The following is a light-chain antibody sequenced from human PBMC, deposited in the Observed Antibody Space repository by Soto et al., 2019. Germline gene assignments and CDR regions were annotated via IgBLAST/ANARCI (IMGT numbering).Light chain of an antibody. CDR1: RSDVGYYNY. CDR2: EVL. CDR3: SSYTGSTTLYV. V-gene: IGLV2-14*01. Sequence: QSALTQPASVSGSPGQSITISCPGTRSDVGYYNYVSWYQQHPGKAPKLLIYEVLNRPSGVSNRFSGSKSGNTASLTISGLQAEDEADYYCSSYTGSTTLYVFGTGTKLTVL. J-gene: IGLJ1*01.